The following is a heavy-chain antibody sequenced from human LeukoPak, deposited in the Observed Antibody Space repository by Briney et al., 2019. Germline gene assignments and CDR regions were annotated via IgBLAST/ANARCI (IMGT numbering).Heavy chain of an antibody. V-gene: IGHV4-34*01. CDR1: GVSFDDYY. CDR3: TRMTTGHDY. J-gene: IGHJ4*02. CDR2: INHSGYT. Sequence: PSETLSLTCAVSGVSFDDYYWSWVRQPPGKGLEWIGEINHSGYTNDGPSLKSRVTISIDTSRKQFSLNLRSVTVADTAVYYCTRMTTGHDYWGQGTLVTVSS. D-gene: IGHD4-17*01.